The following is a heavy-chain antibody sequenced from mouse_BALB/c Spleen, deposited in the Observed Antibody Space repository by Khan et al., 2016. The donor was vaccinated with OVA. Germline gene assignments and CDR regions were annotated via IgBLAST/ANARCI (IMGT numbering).Heavy chain of an antibody. Sequence: EVQLQESGGGIVQPGGSLKRSCAATRFTISSYGMSSVRQTLDKRLELVATIDSNGGSTDYPDSVKSRFTITGDNSKNALYLQLCSLNTEDTAMYDSPRFDVWGQGTTLTVSS. CDR2: IDSNGGST. V-gene: IGHV5-6-3*01. CDR1: RFTISSYG. J-gene: IGHJ2*01. CDR3: PRFDV.